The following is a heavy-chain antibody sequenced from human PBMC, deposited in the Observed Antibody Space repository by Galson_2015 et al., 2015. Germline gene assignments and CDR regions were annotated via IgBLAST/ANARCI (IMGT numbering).Heavy chain of an antibody. D-gene: IGHD2-2*01. V-gene: IGHV3-33*01. J-gene: IGHJ3*02. Sequence: SLRLSCAASGFTFSSCGMHWVRQAPGKGLEWVAVIWYDGSNKYYADSVKGRFTISRDNSKNTLYLQMNSLRAEDTAVYYCARDRGYCSSTSCDPDAFDIWGQGTMVTVSS. CDR1: GFTFSSCG. CDR3: ARDRGYCSSTSCDPDAFDI. CDR2: IWYDGSNK.